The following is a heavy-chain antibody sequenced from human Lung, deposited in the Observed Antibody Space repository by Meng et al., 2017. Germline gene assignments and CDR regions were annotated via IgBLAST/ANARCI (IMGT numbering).Heavy chain of an antibody. J-gene: IGHJ5*01. D-gene: IGHD2-21*01. CDR1: GDMVSSNRAA. Sequence: HAKPQQPGPGRVNPSQTITLTCASPGDMVSSNRAAGNWIRQAPSRGMEWLGRTYYRSKWYSDYATSVRSRITINADTSKNQFSLQLNSLTPEDTAVYYCTGVGHKNWFDSWGQGTLVTVSS. CDR2: TYYRSKWYS. V-gene: IGHV6-1*01. CDR3: TGVGHKNWFDS.